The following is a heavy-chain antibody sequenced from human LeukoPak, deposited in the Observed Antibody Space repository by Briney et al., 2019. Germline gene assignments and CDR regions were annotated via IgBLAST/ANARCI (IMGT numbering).Heavy chain of an antibody. CDR1: GFTVSSNY. V-gene: IGHV3-53*01. Sequence: GGSLRLSCAASGFTVSSNYMSWVRQAPGKGMGWVSVIYSGGSTYYADSVKGRFTISRDNSKNTLYLQMNSLRAEDTAVYYCARAIYGGSAFDYWGQGTLVTVSS. CDR3: ARAIYGGSAFDY. D-gene: IGHD4-23*01. J-gene: IGHJ4*02. CDR2: IYSGGST.